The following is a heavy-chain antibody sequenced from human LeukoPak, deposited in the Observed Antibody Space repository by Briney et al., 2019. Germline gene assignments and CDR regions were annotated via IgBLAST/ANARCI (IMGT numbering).Heavy chain of an antibody. CDR3: ARGSGSYTGAADH. V-gene: IGHV4-34*01. CDR1: GMSFTGYY. CDR2: MNHRGNS. D-gene: IGHD6-19*01. Sequence: SETLSLTCAVHGMSFTGYYWSWIRQPPGKGLEWIGEMNHRGNSYFNPSFKSRVSISLDTSRKQFSLNLTSVTAAGTAFYFCARGSGSYTGAADHWGQGTLVTVSS. J-gene: IGHJ5*02.